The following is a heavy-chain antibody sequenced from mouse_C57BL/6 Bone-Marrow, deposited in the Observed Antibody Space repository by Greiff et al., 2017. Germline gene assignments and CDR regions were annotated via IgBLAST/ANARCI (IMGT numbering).Heavy chain of an antibody. CDR2: ISSGGSYT. CDR1: GFTFRSYG. J-gene: IGHJ3*01. Sequence: EVKVVESGGDLVKPGGSLKLSCAASGFTFRSYGMSCVRQTPDKRLEWVATISSGGSYTYYPASVKGRFTISRDNAKNTLYLQMSSLKSEDTAMYYCARHPYDYDGCAYWGQGTLVTVSA. CDR3: ARHPYDYDGCAY. D-gene: IGHD2-4*01. V-gene: IGHV5-6*01.